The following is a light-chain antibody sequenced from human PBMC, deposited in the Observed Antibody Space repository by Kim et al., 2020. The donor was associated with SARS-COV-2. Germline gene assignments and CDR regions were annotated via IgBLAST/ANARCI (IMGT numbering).Light chain of an antibody. CDR2: RDN. CDR1: SSNIGGNT. CDR3: AVWDDSLNGVV. V-gene: IGLV1-44*01. J-gene: IGLJ2*01. Sequence: QSVLTQPPSASGTPGQRVTISCSGSSSNIGGNTVNWYQQLPGTAAKLLIYRDNQRPSGVPDRFSGSRSGTSASLASSGLQSEDEADYYCAVWDDSLNGVVFGGGTQLTVL.